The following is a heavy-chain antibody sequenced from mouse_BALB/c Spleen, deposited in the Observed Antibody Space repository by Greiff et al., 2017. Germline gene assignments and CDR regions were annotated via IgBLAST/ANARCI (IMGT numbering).Heavy chain of an antibody. CDR1: GFTFNTYA. CDR3: VRESGNYAMDY. CDR2: IRSKSNNYAT. J-gene: IGHJ4*01. V-gene: IGHV10-3*03. D-gene: IGHD1-3*01. Sequence: EVKLMESGGGLVQPKGSLKLSCAASGFTFNTYAMHWVCQAPGKGLEWVARIRSKSNNYATYYADSVKDRFTISRDDSQSMLYLQMNNLKTEDTAMYYCVRESGNYAMDYWGQGTSVTVSS.